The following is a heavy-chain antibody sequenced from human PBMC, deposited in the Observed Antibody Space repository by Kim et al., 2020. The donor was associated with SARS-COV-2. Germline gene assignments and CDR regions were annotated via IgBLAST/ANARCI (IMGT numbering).Heavy chain of an antibody. D-gene: IGHD3-9*01. CDR2: IYYSGST. J-gene: IGHJ4*01. V-gene: IGHV4-59*13. CDR3: SITYPDSDIMPGYYYFDY. CDR1: GGSISGYY. Sequence: SETLSLTCTVSGGSISGYYWSWIRQPPGKGLEWIGYIYYSGSTNYNPSLKSRVTISVDTSKNQFSLKLSSVTAADTAVYYCSITYPDSDIMPGYYYFDY.